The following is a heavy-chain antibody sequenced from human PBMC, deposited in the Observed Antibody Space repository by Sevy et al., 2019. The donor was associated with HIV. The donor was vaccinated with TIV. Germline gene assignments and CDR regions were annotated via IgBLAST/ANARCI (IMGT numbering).Heavy chain of an antibody. CDR3: ARDVIVVVPAAMLNKYYYYYGMDV. V-gene: IGHV3-7*03. CDR2: IKQDGSEK. J-gene: IGHJ6*02. D-gene: IGHD2-2*01. Sequence: GGSLRLSCAASGFTFSSYWMSWVRQAPGKGLEWVANIKQDGSEKYYVDSVKGRFTISRDNAKNSLYLQMNSLRAEDTAVYYCARDVIVVVPAAMLNKYYYYYGMDVWGQGTTVTVSS. CDR1: GFTFSSYW.